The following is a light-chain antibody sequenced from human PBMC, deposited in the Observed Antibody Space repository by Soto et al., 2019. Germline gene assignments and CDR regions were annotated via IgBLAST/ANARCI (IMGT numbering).Light chain of an antibody. J-gene: IGKJ5*01. V-gene: IGKV3-20*01. CDR1: QSVSTN. CDR3: RHHDRSSPIT. CDR2: GAS. Sequence: GFSLSPGSLSLSAGAGAPLSGRASQSVSTNVAWYQQRPVQPPHLLLFGASSRATGIPPRFSGSGSGTDFSLITNSLQTAEDALYYCRHHDRSSPITFGQGTKLDIK.